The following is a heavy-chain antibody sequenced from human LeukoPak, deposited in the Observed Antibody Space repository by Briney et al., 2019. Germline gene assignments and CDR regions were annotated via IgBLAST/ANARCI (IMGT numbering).Heavy chain of an antibody. V-gene: IGHV3-30*02. CDR3: AKDMGAYCGGDSFTIDY. J-gene: IGHJ4*02. Sequence: PGGSLRLSCAASGSTFSSYGMHWVRQAPGKGLEWVAFIRYDGSNKYYADSVKGRFTISRDNSKNTLYLQMNSLRAEDTAVYYCAKDMGAYCGGDSFTIDYWGQGTLVTVSS. CDR1: GSTFSSYG. D-gene: IGHD2-21*02. CDR2: IRYDGSNK.